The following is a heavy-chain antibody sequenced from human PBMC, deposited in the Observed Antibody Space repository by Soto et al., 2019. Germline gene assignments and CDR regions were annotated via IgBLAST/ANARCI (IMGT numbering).Heavy chain of an antibody. CDR1: GGSFSGYY. V-gene: IGHV4-34*01. CDR3: ARGLSRMVVAATRGSYYYYMDV. Sequence: SETLSLTCAVYGGSFSGYYWSWIRQPPGKGLEWIGEINHSGSTNYNPSLKSRVTISVDTSKNQFSLKLSSVTAADTAVYYCARGLSRMVVAATRGSYYYYMDVWGKGTTVTVSS. CDR2: INHSGST. J-gene: IGHJ6*03. D-gene: IGHD2-15*01.